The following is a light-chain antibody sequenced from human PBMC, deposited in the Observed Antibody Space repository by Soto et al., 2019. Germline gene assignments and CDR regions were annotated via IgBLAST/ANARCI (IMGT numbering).Light chain of an antibody. Sequence: EIVLTQSPATLSLSPGERATLSCRASQSVSSYLAWYQQKHGQAPRLLIYDASNRATGIPARFSGSGSRTDFTLTISSLEPEDFAVYYCQQRSNWLTFGGGTKVEIK. V-gene: IGKV3-11*01. CDR3: QQRSNWLT. CDR2: DAS. CDR1: QSVSSY. J-gene: IGKJ4*01.